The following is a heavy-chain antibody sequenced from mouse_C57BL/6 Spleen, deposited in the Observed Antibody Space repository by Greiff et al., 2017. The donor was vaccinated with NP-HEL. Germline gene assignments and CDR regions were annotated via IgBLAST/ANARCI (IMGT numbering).Heavy chain of an antibody. Sequence: QVQLQQSGAELARPGASVKLSCKASGYTFTSYGISWVKQRTGQGLEWIGEIYPRSGNTYYNEKFKGKATLTAAKSSSTAYMELRSLTSEDSAVYFCARSDYYGSSYGYWGQGTTLTVSS. CDR2: IYPRSGNT. V-gene: IGHV1-81*01. CDR1: GYTFTSYG. D-gene: IGHD1-1*01. J-gene: IGHJ2*01. CDR3: ARSDYYGSSYGY.